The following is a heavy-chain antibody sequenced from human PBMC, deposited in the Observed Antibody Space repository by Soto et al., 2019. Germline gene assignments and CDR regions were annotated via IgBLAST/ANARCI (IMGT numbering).Heavy chain of an antibody. CDR3: AKCPSGRPDAFDI. D-gene: IGHD3-3*01. CDR1: VFTFSSYA. CDR2: ISGSVCIT. Sequence: PLRLSCSSSVFTFSSYAMSWVLHGPLKGLECFSAISGSVCITYYADSVKGRFTISRDNSKNTLYLQMNSLRAEDTAVYYCAKCPSGRPDAFDIWGQGTMVTVSS. J-gene: IGHJ3*02. V-gene: IGHV3-23*01.